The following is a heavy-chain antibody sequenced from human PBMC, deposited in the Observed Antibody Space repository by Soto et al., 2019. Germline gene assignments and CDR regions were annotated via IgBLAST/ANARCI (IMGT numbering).Heavy chain of an antibody. Sequence: LSLTCAVYGGSFSGYYWSWIRQPPGKGLEWIGEINHSGSTNYNPSLKSRVTISVDTSKNQFSLKLSSVTAADTAVYYCARNPGYCSSTSCYGGWFDPWGQGTLVTVSS. CDR1: GGSFSGYY. V-gene: IGHV4-34*01. CDR2: INHSGST. J-gene: IGHJ5*02. CDR3: ARNPGYCSSTSCYGGWFDP. D-gene: IGHD2-2*01.